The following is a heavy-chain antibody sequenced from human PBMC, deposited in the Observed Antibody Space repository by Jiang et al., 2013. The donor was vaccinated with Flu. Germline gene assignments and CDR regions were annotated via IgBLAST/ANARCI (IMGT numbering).Heavy chain of an antibody. CDR2: IIPILGIA. D-gene: IGHD4-17*01. CDR3: ARSKTVTDFDY. J-gene: IGHJ4*02. V-gene: IGHV1-69*04. Sequence: GAEVKKPGSSVKVSCKASGGTFSSYAISWVRQAPGQGLEWMGRIIPILGIANYAQKFQGRVTITADKSTSTAYMELSSLRSEDTAVYYCARSKTVTDFDYWGQGTLVTVSS. CDR1: GGTFSSYA.